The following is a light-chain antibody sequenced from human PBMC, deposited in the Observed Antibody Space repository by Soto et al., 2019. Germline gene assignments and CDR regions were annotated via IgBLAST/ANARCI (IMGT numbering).Light chain of an antibody. V-gene: IGKV3-20*01. Sequence: EIVLTQSPGTLSLSPGERATLSCRASQSVHTFLVWYQQKPGQAPRLLIYGAFNRATGIPDRFSGSGSGTDFSLTISRLEPEDSAVYYCLQYGASPLTFGGGTKLEIK. CDR1: QSVHTF. CDR3: LQYGASPLT. CDR2: GAF. J-gene: IGKJ4*01.